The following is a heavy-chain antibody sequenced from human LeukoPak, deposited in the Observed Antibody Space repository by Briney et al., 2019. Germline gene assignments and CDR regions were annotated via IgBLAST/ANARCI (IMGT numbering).Heavy chain of an antibody. J-gene: IGHJ4*02. D-gene: IGHD3-22*01. CDR1: GYTFTGYY. CDR2: INPNSGGT. CDR3: ARAGVRYYYDSSGYYLDFDF. Sequence: SVKVSCKTSGYTFTGYYMHWVRQAPGQGLEWMGWINPNSGGTNYPQKFQGRVTMTRDTSITTAYMELSGLRSDDTAVYYCARAGVRYYYDSSGYYLDFDFWGQGTLVTVSS. V-gene: IGHV1-2*02.